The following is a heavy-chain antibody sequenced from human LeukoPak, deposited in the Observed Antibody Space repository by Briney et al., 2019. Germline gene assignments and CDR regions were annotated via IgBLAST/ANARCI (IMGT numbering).Heavy chain of an antibody. CDR3: AREIVVVVAATHYYYGMDV. V-gene: IGHV1-69*04. CDR2: IIPILGIA. J-gene: IGHJ6*02. Sequence: SVKVSCKASGGTFSSYAISWVRQAPGQGIEWMGRIIPILGIANYAQKFQGRVTITADKSTSTAYMELSSLRSEDTAVYYCAREIVVVVAATHYYYGMDVWGQGTTVTVSS. D-gene: IGHD2-15*01. CDR1: GGTFSSYA.